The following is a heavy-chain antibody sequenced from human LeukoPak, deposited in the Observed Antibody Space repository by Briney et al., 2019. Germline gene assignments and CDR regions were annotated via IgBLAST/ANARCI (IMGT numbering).Heavy chain of an antibody. CDR1: GYTFTDYW. V-gene: IGHV5-51*01. J-gene: IGHJ1*01. D-gene: IGHD4-17*01. CDR2: IFPGDSDT. CDR3: AGPHTFRDYPVYFHY. Sequence: GESLKISCQGSGYTFTDYWIGWVRQMPGKGLEWMGIIFPGDSDTRYSPSFQGQVTISADKSINTAYLQWSSLKASDTAMYYCAGPHTFRDYPVYFHYGGQGTLVTVSS.